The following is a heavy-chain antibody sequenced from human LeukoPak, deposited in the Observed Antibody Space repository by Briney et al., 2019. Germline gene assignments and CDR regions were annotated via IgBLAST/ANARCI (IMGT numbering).Heavy chain of an antibody. V-gene: IGHV1-24*01. Sequence: ASVKVSCKVSGYTLTELSMHWVRQAPGKGLEWMGGFDPEDGETIYAQKFQGRVTMTEDTTTDTAYMELSSLRSEDTAVYYCATVFRNSGPDWYFDLWGRGTLVTVSS. CDR2: FDPEDGET. CDR3: ATVFRNSGPDWYFDL. CDR1: GYTLTELS. D-gene: IGHD1-14*01. J-gene: IGHJ2*01.